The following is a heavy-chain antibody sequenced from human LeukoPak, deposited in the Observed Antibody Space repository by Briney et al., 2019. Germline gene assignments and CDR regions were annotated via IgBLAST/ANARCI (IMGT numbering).Heavy chain of an antibody. CDR2: IYHSGST. V-gene: IGHV4-38-2*02. Sequence: SETLSLTCAVSGYSISSGYYWGWIRQPPEKGLEWIGSIYHSGSTYYNPSLKSRVTISVDTSKNQFSLKLSSVTAADTAVYYCTRDPTIFGVAQAVFDYWGQGTLVIVSS. CDR3: TRDPTIFGVAQAVFDY. J-gene: IGHJ4*02. D-gene: IGHD3-3*01. CDR1: GYSISSGYY.